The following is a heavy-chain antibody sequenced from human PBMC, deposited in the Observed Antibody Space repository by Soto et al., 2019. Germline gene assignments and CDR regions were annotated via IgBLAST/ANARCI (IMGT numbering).Heavy chain of an antibody. CDR3: VKGSSSSWRYYYGMDV. V-gene: IGHV3-30*18. D-gene: IGHD6-13*01. CDR2: ISYDGSNK. Sequence: GGSLRLSCAASGSTFSSYCMHWVRQAPGKGLEWVAVISYDGSNKYYADSVKGRFTISRDNSKNTLYLQMSSLRAEETAVYYCVKGSSSSWRYYYGMDVWGQGTTVTVSS. CDR1: GSTFSSYC. J-gene: IGHJ6*02.